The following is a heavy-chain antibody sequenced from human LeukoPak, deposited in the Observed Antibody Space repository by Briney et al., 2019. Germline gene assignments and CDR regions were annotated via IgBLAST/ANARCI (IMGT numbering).Heavy chain of an antibody. D-gene: IGHD4-23*01. Sequence: SETLSLTCTVSGGSISGYYWSWIRQPPGKELEWIGYIYYSGSTNYNPSLKSRVAISVDTSKNQFSLKLRSVTAADTAVYYCARQTPKTSYYNGMDVWGPGITVIVSS. J-gene: IGHJ6*02. CDR1: GGSISGYY. CDR3: ARQTPKTSYYNGMDV. V-gene: IGHV4-59*01. CDR2: IYYSGST.